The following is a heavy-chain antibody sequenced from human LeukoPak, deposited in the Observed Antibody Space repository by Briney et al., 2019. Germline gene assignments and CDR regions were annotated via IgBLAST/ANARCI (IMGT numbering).Heavy chain of an antibody. J-gene: IGHJ4*02. D-gene: IGHD2-21*01. V-gene: IGHV3-23*01. CDR1: GFTLRSYV. Sequence: QPGGSLRLSCVASGFTLRSYVMNWVRQTPGKGLEWVSSISGSGDSTFYADSVKGRFSISRDNSKNTLYLQVNGLRTEDTAVYYCAKDRLLNWRGECYIFDYWGQGTVVTVSS. CDR2: ISGSGDST. CDR3: AKDRLLNWRGECYIFDY.